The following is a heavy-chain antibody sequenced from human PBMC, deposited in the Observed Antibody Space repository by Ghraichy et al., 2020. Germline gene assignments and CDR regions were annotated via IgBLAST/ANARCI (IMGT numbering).Heavy chain of an antibody. CDR1: GGSISSSSYY. Sequence: SETLSLSCTVSGGSISSSSYYWGWIRQPPGKGLEWIGSIYYSGSTYYNPSLKSRVTISVDTSKNQFSLKLSSVTATDTAVYYCARLFGYSYGYGVDYWGQGTLVTVSS. J-gene: IGHJ4*02. CDR3: ARLFGYSYGYGVDY. D-gene: IGHD5-18*01. CDR2: IYYSGST. V-gene: IGHV4-39*01.